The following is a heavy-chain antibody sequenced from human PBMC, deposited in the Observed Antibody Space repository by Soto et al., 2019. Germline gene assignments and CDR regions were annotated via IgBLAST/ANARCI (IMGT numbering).Heavy chain of an antibody. D-gene: IGHD6-13*01. V-gene: IGHV3-30*18. CDR2: ISYDGSNK. CDR1: GFTFSSYG. J-gene: IGHJ4*02. Sequence: QVQLVESGGGVVQPGRSLRLSCAASGFTFSSYGMHWVRQAPGKGLEWVAVISYDGSNKYYADSVKGRFTISRDNSKNTLYLQMNSLRAEDTAVYYCAKDRVIAAPELDFDYWGQGTLVTVSS. CDR3: AKDRVIAAPELDFDY.